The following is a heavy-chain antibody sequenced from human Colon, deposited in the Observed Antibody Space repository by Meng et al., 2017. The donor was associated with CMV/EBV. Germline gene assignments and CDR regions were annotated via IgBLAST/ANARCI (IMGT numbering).Heavy chain of an antibody. J-gene: IGHJ4*02. CDR1: GYTFTANH. D-gene: IGHD6-13*01. CDR3: VRESWYFDF. Sequence: QVQRGQSGTEVKKPGASVKVSCKTSGYTFTANHLHWVRQAPGQGLEWMGWIYPQDGGTYFAQKFQDRVTLTRDTSITTAYMELSGLTSDDTAIYYCVRESWYFDFWGEGTLVTVSS. CDR2: IYPQDGGT. V-gene: IGHV1-2*02.